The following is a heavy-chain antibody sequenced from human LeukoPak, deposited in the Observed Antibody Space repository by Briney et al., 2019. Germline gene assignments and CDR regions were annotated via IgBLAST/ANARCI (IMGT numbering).Heavy chain of an antibody. V-gene: IGHV4-59*08. CDR2: IYYSGST. CDR3: AGKYFDFLSGYYISPDSFDI. J-gene: IGHJ3*02. D-gene: IGHD3-3*01. Sequence: SETLSLTCTVSGGSISSYYWSWIRQPPGKGLEWIGYIYYSGSTNYNPSLKSRVTISVDTSKNQFSLKLSSVTAADTAVYYCAGKYFDFLSGYYISPDSFDIWGQGTMVTVSS. CDR1: GGSISSYY.